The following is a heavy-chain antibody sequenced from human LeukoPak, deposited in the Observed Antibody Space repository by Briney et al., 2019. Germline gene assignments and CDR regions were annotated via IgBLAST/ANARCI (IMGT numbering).Heavy chain of an antibody. V-gene: IGHV4-59*01. CDR1: GGSISSYY. CDR3: AREGHYYDSSGFFDL. D-gene: IGHD3-22*01. J-gene: IGHJ2*01. CDR2: IYYSGST. Sequence: TSETLSLTCTVSGGSISSYYWSWIRQPPGKGLGWIGYIYYSGSTNYSPSLKSRVTISVDTSKNQFSLKLSSVTAADTAVYYCAREGHYYDSSGFFDLWGRGTLVTVSS.